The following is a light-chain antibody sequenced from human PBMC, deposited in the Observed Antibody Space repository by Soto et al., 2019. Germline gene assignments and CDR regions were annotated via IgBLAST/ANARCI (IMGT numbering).Light chain of an antibody. J-gene: IGKJ2*01. V-gene: IGKV3-15*01. CDR1: QSVSGN. Sequence: EIVMTQSPAILSVSPGERATLSCRASQSVSGNLAWYQQTPGQPPRLLIYAATTRAPGVPDRFSGSGSGTDFSLIISSLQSEDFAVYYCQQYNNWPPETSGQGTKLEIK. CDR2: AAT. CDR3: QQYNNWPPET.